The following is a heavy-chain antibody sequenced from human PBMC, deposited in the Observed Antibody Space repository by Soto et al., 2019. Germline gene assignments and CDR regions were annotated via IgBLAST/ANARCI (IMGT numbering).Heavy chain of an antibody. V-gene: IGHV1-2*02. D-gene: IGHD3-3*01. CDR1: GYTFTGYY. Sequence: ASVKVSCKASGYTFTGYYMHWVRQAPGQGLEWMGWINPNSGGTNYAQKFQGRVTMTRDASISTAYMELSRLRSDDTAVYYCARVGYDFWSGYSRPKYNWFDXWGQGTLVT. CDR2: INPNSGGT. J-gene: IGHJ5*02. CDR3: ARVGYDFWSGYSRPKYNWFDX.